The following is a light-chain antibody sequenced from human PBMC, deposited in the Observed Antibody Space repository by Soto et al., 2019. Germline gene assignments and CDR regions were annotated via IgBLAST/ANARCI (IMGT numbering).Light chain of an antibody. CDR2: SAS. Sequence: DIQVTQAPPSLSASVGDRLTISCRASQNIENSLNWYRHKPGKAPELLILSASIVQIGVPSRFGGAGFGTGFTLDIRRLPPEYYKNAYCQQSYNIPISFGGGTKVEIK. CDR1: QNIENS. CDR3: QQSYNIPIS. J-gene: IGKJ4*01. V-gene: IGKV1-39*01.